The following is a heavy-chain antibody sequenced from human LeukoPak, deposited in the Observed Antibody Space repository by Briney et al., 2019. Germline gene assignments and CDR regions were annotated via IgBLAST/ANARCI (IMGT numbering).Heavy chain of an antibody. J-gene: IGHJ4*02. CDR2: IYHSGST. Sequence: SETPSLTCTVSGYSISSGYYWGWIRQPPGKGLEWIGSIYHSGSTYYNPSLKSRVTISVDTSKNQFSLKLSSVTAADTAVYYCARMFHYGDYTLDYWGQGTLVTVSS. CDR3: ARMFHYGDYTLDY. CDR1: GYSISSGYY. V-gene: IGHV4-38-2*02. D-gene: IGHD4-17*01.